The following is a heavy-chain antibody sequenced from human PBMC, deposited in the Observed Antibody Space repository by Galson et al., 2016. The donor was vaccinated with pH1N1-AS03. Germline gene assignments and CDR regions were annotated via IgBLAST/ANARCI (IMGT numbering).Heavy chain of an antibody. CDR3: ARALRSRYYFDN. CDR1: GFTFSVYW. Sequence: LRLSCAISGFTFSVYWMSWIRQPPGKGPEWIGYIYYGGRTNYNPSLKSRVTISVDPPKNQFSLKLNFVTTADTAVYFCARALRSRYYFDNWGQGTLIAVSS. D-gene: IGHD3-22*01. J-gene: IGHJ5*02. CDR2: IYYGGRT. V-gene: IGHV4-59*01.